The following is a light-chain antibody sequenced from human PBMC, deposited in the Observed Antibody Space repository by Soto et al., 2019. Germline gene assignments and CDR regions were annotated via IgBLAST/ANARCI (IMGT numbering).Light chain of an antibody. CDR3: QQRKYWPPLT. J-gene: IGKJ5*01. CDR2: DAS. CDR1: QSVDRY. Sequence: ETVLTQSPATLSLSPGESATLSCRASQSVDRYLAWYQQKPGQAPRLLIYDASNRATGIPARFSGSGSGTDFTLTISSLEPEDFALYYGQQRKYWPPLTFGQGTRLEIK. V-gene: IGKV3-11*01.